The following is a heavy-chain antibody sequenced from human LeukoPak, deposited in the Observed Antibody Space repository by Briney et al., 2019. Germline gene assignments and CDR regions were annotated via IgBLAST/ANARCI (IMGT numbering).Heavy chain of an antibody. CDR3: GRLTTIHET. D-gene: IGHD1-1*01. CDR2: MYYSGGT. CDR1: GDSVSSAIYY. V-gene: IGHV4-39*01. J-gene: IGHJ4*02. Sequence: SETLSLTCTVSGDSVSSAIYYWGWIRQPPGKGLEWIASMYYSGGTYYNPSLKSRVTISIDTSKNQFSLNLNSVTAADTAVYHCGRLTTIHETWGQGTLVTVSS.